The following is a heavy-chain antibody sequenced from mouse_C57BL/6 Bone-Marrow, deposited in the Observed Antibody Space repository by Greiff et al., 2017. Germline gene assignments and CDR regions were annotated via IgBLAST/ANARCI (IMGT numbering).Heavy chain of an antibody. J-gene: IGHJ4*01. CDR2: INPSNGGT. CDR1: GYTFTSYW. CDR3: ARSRSNGGAMDY. Sequence: QVQLQQPGTELVKPGASVKLSCKASGYTFTSYWMHWVKQRPGQGLEWIGNINPSNGGTNYNEKFKSKATLTVDKSSSTAYMQLSRLTSEDSAVYDCARSRSNGGAMDYWGQGTSVTVSA. D-gene: IGHD2-5*01. V-gene: IGHV1-53*01.